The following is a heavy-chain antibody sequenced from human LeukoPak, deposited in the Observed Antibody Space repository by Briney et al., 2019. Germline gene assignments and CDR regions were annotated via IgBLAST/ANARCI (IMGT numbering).Heavy chain of an antibody. Sequence: PSETLSLTFTVSGGSISSSSYYWGWIRQPPGKGLEWIGSIYYSGSTYYNPSLKSRVTISVDTSKNQFSLKLSSVTAADTAVYYCARDPIAVAGNWFDPWGQGTLVTVSS. J-gene: IGHJ5*02. CDR2: IYYSGST. D-gene: IGHD6-19*01. V-gene: IGHV4-39*07. CDR1: GGSISSSSYY. CDR3: ARDPIAVAGNWFDP.